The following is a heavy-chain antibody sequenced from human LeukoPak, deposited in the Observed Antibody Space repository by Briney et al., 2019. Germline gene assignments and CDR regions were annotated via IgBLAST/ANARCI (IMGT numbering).Heavy chain of an antibody. J-gene: IGHJ3*02. CDR3: AIYSSPPDALDI. CDR1: RYTFTGYY. D-gene: IGHD3-22*01. Sequence: TSVKVSCKGSRYTFTGYYIHWVRQAPRQGIEWMGWINPNSGGTHYAQRFQGRVTMTRDTSISTAYMELSGLRSDDTAVDYCAIYSSPPDALDIWGQGTMVAVSS. CDR2: INPNSGGT. V-gene: IGHV1-2*02.